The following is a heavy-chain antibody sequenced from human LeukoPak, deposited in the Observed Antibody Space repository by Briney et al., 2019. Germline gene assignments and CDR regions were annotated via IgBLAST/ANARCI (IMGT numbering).Heavy chain of an antibody. Sequence: PGRSLRLSCTASGFTFGDYAMSWVRQAPERGLEWVGFIRSKAYGGTTEYAASVKGRFTISRDDSKSIAYLQMNSLKTEDTAVYYCTRGTIFGVVNYYYYMDVWGKGTTVTVSS. CDR1: GFTFGDYA. CDR2: IRSKAYGGTT. J-gene: IGHJ6*03. D-gene: IGHD3-3*01. CDR3: TRGTIFGVVNYYYYMDV. V-gene: IGHV3-49*04.